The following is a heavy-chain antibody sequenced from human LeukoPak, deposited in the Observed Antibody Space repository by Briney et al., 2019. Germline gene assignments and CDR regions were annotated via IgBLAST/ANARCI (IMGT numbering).Heavy chain of an antibody. CDR1: GFTFSSSA. J-gene: IGHJ4*02. CDR3: AKQLGYCSDGSCYFPY. V-gene: IGHV3-23*01. Sequence: PGGSLRLSCVAFGFTFSSSAMNWVRQAPGKGLEWVSAISNNGGYTYYADSVQGRFTISRDNSKSTLCLQMNSLRAEDTAVYYCAKQLGYCSDGSCYFPYWGQGTLVTVSS. D-gene: IGHD2-15*01. CDR2: ISNNGGYT.